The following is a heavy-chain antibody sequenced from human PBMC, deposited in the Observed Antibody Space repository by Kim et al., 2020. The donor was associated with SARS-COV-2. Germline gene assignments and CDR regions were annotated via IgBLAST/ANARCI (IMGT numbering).Heavy chain of an antibody. Sequence: GGSLRLSCAASGFTFSSYAMHWVRQAPGKGLEWVAVISYDGSNKYYADSVKGRFTISRDNSKNTLYLQMNSLRAEDTAVYYCARDSFSGSGSYCDYWGQG. J-gene: IGHJ4*02. CDR2: ISYDGSNK. D-gene: IGHD3-10*01. CDR3: ARDSFSGSGSYCDY. CDR1: GFTFSSYA. V-gene: IGHV3-30*04.